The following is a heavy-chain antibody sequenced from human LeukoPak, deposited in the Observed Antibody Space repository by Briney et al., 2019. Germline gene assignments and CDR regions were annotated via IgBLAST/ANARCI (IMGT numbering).Heavy chain of an antibody. V-gene: IGHV1-46*01. D-gene: IGHD1-14*01. CDR1: GYTFTSNY. CDR2: ISPSGGST. CDR3: ATSPGYDY. Sequence: ASVKVSCKAFGYTFTSNYMHWVRQAPGQGPEWMGVISPSGGSTTYAQKFQGRVTMTEDTSTDTAYMELSSLRSEDTAVYYCATSPGYDYWGQGTLVTVSS. J-gene: IGHJ4*02.